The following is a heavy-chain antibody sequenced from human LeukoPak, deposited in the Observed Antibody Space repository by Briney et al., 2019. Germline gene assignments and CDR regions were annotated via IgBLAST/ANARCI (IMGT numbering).Heavy chain of an antibody. Sequence: VGSLRLSCAASGFTFSSYEMNCVRQAPGKGLWWVSYISSSGSTIYYADSVKGRFTISRDNAKNSLYLQMNSLRAEDTAVYYCAELGITMIGGVWGKGTTVTISS. CDR3: AELGITMIGGV. J-gene: IGHJ6*04. D-gene: IGHD3-10*02. V-gene: IGHV3-48*03. CDR2: ISSSGSTI. CDR1: GFTFSSYE.